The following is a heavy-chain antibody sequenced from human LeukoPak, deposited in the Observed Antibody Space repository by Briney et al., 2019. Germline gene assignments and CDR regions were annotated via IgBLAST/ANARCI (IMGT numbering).Heavy chain of an antibody. V-gene: IGHV4-39*07. D-gene: IGHD3-9*01. CDR2: IYYSGST. CDR3: ARVFIPFVYHILTGYYTVFDY. J-gene: IGHJ4*02. CDR1: GGSISSSSYY. Sequence: SETLCLTCTVSGGSISSSSYYWGWIRQPPGKGLEWIGSIYYSGSTYYNPSLKSRVTISVDTSKNQFSLKLSSVTAADTAVYYCARVFIPFVYHILTGYYTVFDYWGQGTLVTVSS.